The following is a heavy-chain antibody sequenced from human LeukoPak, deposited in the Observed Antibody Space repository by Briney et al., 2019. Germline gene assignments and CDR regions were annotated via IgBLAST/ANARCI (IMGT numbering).Heavy chain of an antibody. CDR2: IKQGGSGT. V-gene: IGHV3-7*01. J-gene: IGHJ3*02. CDR1: GFTFSSYC. D-gene: IGHD4-11*01. CDR3: AGGVLYSTDAFDI. Sequence: GGSLRLSCAVSGFTFSSYCMTWVRQAPGKGLEWVANIKQGGSGTYYVDPVKGRFAISRDIAKSSLYLQMNSLRAEDTAVYYCAGGVLYSTDAFDIWGQGTMVTVSS.